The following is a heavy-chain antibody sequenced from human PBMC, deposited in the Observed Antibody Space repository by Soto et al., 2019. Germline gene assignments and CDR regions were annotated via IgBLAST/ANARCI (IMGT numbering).Heavy chain of an antibody. CDR1: RETVNSSA. J-gene: IGHJ4*02. D-gene: IGHD2-15*01. CDR2: ISGSGGST. CDR3: AKDPYCSGGSCHPHS. Sequence: RLGRAACRETVNSSAMSLVLKAQGKGLEWVSAISGSGGSTYYADSVKGRFTISRDNSKNTLYLQMNSLRAEDTAVYYCAKDPYCSGGSCHPHSWGQGPLVTAS. V-gene: IGHV3-23*01.